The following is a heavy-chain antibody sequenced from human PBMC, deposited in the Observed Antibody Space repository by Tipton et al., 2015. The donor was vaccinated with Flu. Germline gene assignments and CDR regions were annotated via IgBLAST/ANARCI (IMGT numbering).Heavy chain of an antibody. D-gene: IGHD1-26*01. CDR1: GFTVSSNY. CDR2: IYPGGTT. CDR3: AKDRAGASDY. J-gene: IGHJ4*02. Sequence: SLRLSCAASGFTVSSNYMSWVRQAPGKGLEWVSVIYPGGTTYYADPVKGRFTISRDNSKNTLYLQMNSLRAEDTAVYYCAKDRAGASDYWGQGTLVTVSS. V-gene: IGHV3-53*01.